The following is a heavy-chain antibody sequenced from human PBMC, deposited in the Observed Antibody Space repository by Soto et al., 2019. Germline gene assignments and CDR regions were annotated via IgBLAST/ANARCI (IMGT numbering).Heavy chain of an antibody. D-gene: IGHD3-3*01. Sequence: SETLSLTCTVSGGSISSGGYYWSWIRQHPGKGLVWIGYIYYSGSTYYNPSLKSRVTISVDTSKNQFSLKLSSVTAADTAVYYCARERGITIFGVDTGGMDVWGQGTTVTVSS. CDR2: IYYSGST. CDR3: ARERGITIFGVDTGGMDV. J-gene: IGHJ6*02. CDR1: GGSISSGGYY. V-gene: IGHV4-31*03.